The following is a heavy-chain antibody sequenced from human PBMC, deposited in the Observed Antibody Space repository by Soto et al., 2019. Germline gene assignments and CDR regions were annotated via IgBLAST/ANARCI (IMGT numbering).Heavy chain of an antibody. V-gene: IGHV3-64*01. CDR3: ARDLRGFYGSRSDY. Sequence: PGGSLRLSCAASGFTFSSYAMHWVRQAPGKGLEYVSAISSNGGSTYYANSVKGRFTISRDNSKNTLYLQMGSLRAEDMAVYYCARDLRGFYGSRSDYWGQGTLVTVSS. J-gene: IGHJ4*02. CDR2: ISSNGGST. D-gene: IGHD3-10*01. CDR1: GFTFSSYA.